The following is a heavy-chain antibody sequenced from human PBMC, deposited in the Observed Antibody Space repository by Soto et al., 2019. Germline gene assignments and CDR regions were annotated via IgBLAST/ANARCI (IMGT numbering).Heavy chain of an antibody. CDR3: AKGRHIVVVTAIDY. CDR2: ISYDGSNK. CDR1: GFTFSSYG. D-gene: IGHD2-21*02. Sequence: PGGSLRLSCAASGFTFSSYGMHWVRQAPGKGLEWVAVISYDGSNKYYADSVKGRFTISRDNSKNTLYLQMNSLRAEDTAVYYCAKGRHIVVVTAIDYWGQGTLVTVSS. J-gene: IGHJ4*02. V-gene: IGHV3-30*18.